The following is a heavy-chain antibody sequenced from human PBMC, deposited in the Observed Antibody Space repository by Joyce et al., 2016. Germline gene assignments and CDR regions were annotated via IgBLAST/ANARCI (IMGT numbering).Heavy chain of an antibody. CDR1: GFTFSRYA. V-gene: IGHV3-23*01. CDR2: ISGSGGST. D-gene: IGHD3-22*01. CDR3: AKEMLRYYDSSGYFYY. J-gene: IGHJ4*02. Sequence: EVQLLESGGGLVQPGGSLRLSCAASGFTFSRYAMSWVRQAPGKGLEWVSAISGSGGSTYDADSVKGRFTISRDNSKNTLYLQMNSLRAEDTAVYYCAKEMLRYYDSSGYFYYWGQGTLVTVSS.